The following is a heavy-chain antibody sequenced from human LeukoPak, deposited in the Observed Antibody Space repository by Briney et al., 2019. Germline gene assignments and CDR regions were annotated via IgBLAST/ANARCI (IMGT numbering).Heavy chain of an antibody. Sequence: GGSLRLSCAASGFTFSSYAMSWVRQAPGKGLEWVSAISGSGGSTYYADSVKGRFTISRDNSKNTLYLQMNSLRAEDTAVYYCAKGEVNYDFWSGYPNDAFDIWGQGTMVTVSS. J-gene: IGHJ3*02. D-gene: IGHD3-3*01. CDR1: GFTFSSYA. CDR2: ISGSGGST. CDR3: AKGEVNYDFWSGYPNDAFDI. V-gene: IGHV3-23*01.